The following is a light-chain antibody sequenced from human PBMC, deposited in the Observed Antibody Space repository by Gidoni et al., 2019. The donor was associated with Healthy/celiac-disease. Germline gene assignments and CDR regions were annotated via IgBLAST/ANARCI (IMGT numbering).Light chain of an antibody. V-gene: IGLV2-23*01. CDR1: SSDVGSYNL. Sequence: QSALTQPASDSGSPGQSITISCTGTSSDVGSYNLVSWYQQHPGKAPNLMIYEGSKRPSGVSNRFSGSKSGNTASLTISGLQAEDEADYYCCSYAGSSTLVFGGGTKMTVL. CDR3: CSYAGSSTLV. CDR2: EGS. J-gene: IGLJ2*01.